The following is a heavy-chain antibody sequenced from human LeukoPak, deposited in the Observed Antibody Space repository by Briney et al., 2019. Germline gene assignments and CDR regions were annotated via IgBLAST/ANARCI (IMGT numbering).Heavy chain of an antibody. V-gene: IGHV3-7*03. CDR1: GFTYSSYW. D-gene: IGHD3-10*02. J-gene: IGHJ4*02. CDR2: IKQDGSEK. CDR3: ARNFVRAVVRY. Sequence: GGSLRLSCAASGFTYSSYWMGWVRQAPGKGLVWVANIKQDGSEKYYVDSVKGRFTISRDNAKNSLYLQMNSLRAEDTAVYYCARNFVRAVVRYWGQGTLVTVSS.